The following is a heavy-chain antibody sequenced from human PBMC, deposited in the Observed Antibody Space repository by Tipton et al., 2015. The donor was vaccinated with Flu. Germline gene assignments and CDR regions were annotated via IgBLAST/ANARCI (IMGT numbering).Heavy chain of an antibody. V-gene: IGHV3-9*01. CDR2: ISWNSGSI. CDR3: AKDFILYYDSSGHSLPGDAFDI. CDR1: GFTFDDYA. J-gene: IGHJ3*02. D-gene: IGHD3-22*01. Sequence: SLRLSCAASGFTFDDYAMHWVRQAPGKGLEWVSGISWNSGSIGYADSVKGRFTISRDNAKNSLYLQMNSLRAEDTALYYCAKDFILYYDSSGHSLPGDAFDIWGQGTMVTVSS.